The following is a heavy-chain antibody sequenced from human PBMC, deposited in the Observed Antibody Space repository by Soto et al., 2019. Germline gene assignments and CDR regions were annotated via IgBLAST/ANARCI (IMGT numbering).Heavy chain of an antibody. CDR1: GGSISTYY. V-gene: IGHV4-59*08. D-gene: IGHD4-4*01. J-gene: IGHJ5*02. CDR3: ARILVTTRWFDP. CDR2: IYYSGST. Sequence: SETLSLTCTVSGGSISTYYWSWIRQPPGKGLEWIGYIYYSGSTYYNPSLKSRVTISVDTSKNQFSLKLSSVTAADTAVYYCARILVTTRWFDPWGQGTLVTVSS.